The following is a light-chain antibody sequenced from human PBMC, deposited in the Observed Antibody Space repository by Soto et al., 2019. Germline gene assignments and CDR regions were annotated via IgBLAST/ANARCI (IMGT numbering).Light chain of an antibody. CDR1: QSIGRW. CDR3: QQSYSTPTIT. V-gene: IGKV1-39*01. J-gene: IGKJ5*01. Sequence: DIQMTQSPSTLSASVGDRVTITCRASQSIGRWLAWYQQKPGKAPRLLIHDVSSLQSGVPSRFRGSGSGTDFTLTISSLQPEDFATYYCQQSYSTPTITFGQGTRLEIK. CDR2: DVS.